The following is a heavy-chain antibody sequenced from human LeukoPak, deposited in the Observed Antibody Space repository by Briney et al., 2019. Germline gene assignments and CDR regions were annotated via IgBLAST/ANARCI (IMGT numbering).Heavy chain of an antibody. CDR2: IIPILGIA. CDR3: ASTIPAANWGWFDP. J-gene: IGHJ5*02. V-gene: IGHV1-69*04. CDR1: VGTFSSYA. Sequence: SVKVSCKASVGTFSSYAISWVRQAPGQGLEWMGRIIPILGIANYAQKFQGRVTITADKSTSTAYMEVSSLRSEYKAVYYCASTIPAANWGWFDPWGQGTLVTVSS. D-gene: IGHD2-2*01.